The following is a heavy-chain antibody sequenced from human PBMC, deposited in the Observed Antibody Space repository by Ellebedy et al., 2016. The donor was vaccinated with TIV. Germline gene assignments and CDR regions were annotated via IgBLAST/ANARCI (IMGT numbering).Heavy chain of an antibody. Sequence: MPSETLSLTCSVSGGSVSSTRYYWAWIRQPPGKGLEWIGYIYYSGSTSYNPSLKSRVSISIDTSKNHFSLNLSSVTAADTALYYCARIRGGLLNEQNCFDPWGQGTLVTVSS. CDR3: ARIRGGLLNEQNCFDP. CDR2: IYYSGST. D-gene: IGHD2-15*01. J-gene: IGHJ5*02. CDR1: GGSVSSTRYY. V-gene: IGHV4-30-4*08.